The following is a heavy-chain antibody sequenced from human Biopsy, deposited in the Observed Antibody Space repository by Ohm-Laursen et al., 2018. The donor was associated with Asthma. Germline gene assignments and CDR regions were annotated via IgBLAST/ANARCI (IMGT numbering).Heavy chain of an antibody. CDR2: IIPIFGTP. CDR3: ARSYCGGDCFSPFDY. J-gene: IGHJ4*02. Sequence: SVKVSCKASGGTFNSDAISWVRQAPGQGLEWMGGIIPIFGTPSYAQNFQSRLTITADDSTSTVYMELSSLRSEDTAMYYCARSYCGGDCFSPFDYWGQGTLVTVSA. V-gene: IGHV1-69*13. CDR1: GGTFNSDA. D-gene: IGHD2-21*01.